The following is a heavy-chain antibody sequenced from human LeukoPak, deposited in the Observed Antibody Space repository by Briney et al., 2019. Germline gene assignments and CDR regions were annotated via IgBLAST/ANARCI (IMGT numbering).Heavy chain of an antibody. V-gene: IGHV4-34*01. CDR3: ASPPYYDMDV. CDR2: INHSGST. Sequence: SETLSLTCAVYGGSFSGSYWSWIRQPPGKGLEWIGEINHSGSTNYNPSLKSRVSISVDTSKNQFSLKLSSVTAADTAVYYCASPPYYDMDVWGKGTTVTVSS. CDR1: GGSFSGSY. J-gene: IGHJ6*03.